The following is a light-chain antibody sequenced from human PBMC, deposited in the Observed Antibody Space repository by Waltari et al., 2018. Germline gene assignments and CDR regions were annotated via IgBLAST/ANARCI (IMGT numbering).Light chain of an antibody. V-gene: IGLV2-14*03. Sequence: QSALTQPASLSGSPGQSITISCTGTTTAAGGGHYVSSYQQYPGKVPKLLIYDVTYRPSGVSNRFSGSKSGSTASLTISGLQAEDEADYYCSSYRSSSTLVVFGGGTKLIVL. CDR3: SSYRSSSTLVV. CDR1: TTAAGGGHY. J-gene: IGLJ2*01. CDR2: DVT.